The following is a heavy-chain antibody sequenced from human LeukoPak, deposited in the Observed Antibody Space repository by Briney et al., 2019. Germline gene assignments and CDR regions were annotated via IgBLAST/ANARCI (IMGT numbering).Heavy chain of an antibody. D-gene: IGHD2-8*01. CDR3: AKDRGPTLVFDAFDI. J-gene: IGHJ3*02. CDR1: GFTFSKFW. V-gene: IGHV3-74*01. Sequence: GGSLRLSCAASGFTFSKFWMHWLRQTPGEGLVWVSRINGDGSTTSSADSVRGRFTISRDNAKNTLYLQMNSLRVDDTAVYYCAKDRGPTLVFDAFDIWGQGTMVTVSS. CDR2: INGDGSTT.